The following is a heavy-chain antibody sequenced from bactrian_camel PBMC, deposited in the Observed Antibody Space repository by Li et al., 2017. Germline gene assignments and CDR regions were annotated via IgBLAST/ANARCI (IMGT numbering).Heavy chain of an antibody. Sequence: HVQLVESGGGSVQAGGSLRLSCTASGFTDFNCLGWFRLAPGKEREGVAIIDTDGSTFYADSVAGRFTISQDNSKNTLSLQMNTLKPEDTAMYYCATAPTPYCSGSWPIVEYKYWGQGTQVTVS. V-gene: IGHV3S63*01. CDR2: IIDTDGST. J-gene: IGHJ4*01. CDR1: GFTDFNC. CDR3: ATAPTPYCSGSWPIVEYKY. D-gene: IGHD3*01.